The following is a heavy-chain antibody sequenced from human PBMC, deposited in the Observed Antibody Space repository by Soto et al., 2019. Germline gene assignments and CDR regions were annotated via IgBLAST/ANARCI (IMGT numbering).Heavy chain of an antibody. Sequence: SETLSLTCTVSGGSISSGGYYWSWIRQHPGKGLEWIGYIYYSGSTYYNPSLKSRVTISVDTSKNQFSLKLSSVTAADTAVYYCAREWPAESYGMDVWGQGTTVTVSS. D-gene: IGHD5-12*01. CDR1: GGSISSGGYY. J-gene: IGHJ6*02. V-gene: IGHV4-31*03. CDR3: AREWPAESYGMDV. CDR2: IYYSGST.